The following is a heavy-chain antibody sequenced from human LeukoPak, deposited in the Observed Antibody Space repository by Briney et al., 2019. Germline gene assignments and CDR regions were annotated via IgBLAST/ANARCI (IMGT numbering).Heavy chain of an antibody. Sequence: PGRSLRLSCAASGFTFSSYGMHWVRQAPGKGLEWVAVIWDEGITKHYADSVKGRFTISRDNSKNTLYLQMNSLRAEDTAVYYCARGKASGGYSGYGLDAFDIWGQGTMVTVSS. J-gene: IGHJ3*02. D-gene: IGHD5-12*01. CDR3: ARGKASGGYSGYGLDAFDI. V-gene: IGHV3-33*01. CDR2: IWDEGITK. CDR1: GFTFSSYG.